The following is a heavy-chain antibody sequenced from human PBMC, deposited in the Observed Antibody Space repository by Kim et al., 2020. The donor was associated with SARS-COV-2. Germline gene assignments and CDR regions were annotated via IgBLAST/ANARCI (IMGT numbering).Heavy chain of an antibody. V-gene: IGHV4-39*01. Sequence: SETLSLTCTVSGGSISSSSYYWGWIRQPPGKGLEWIGSIYYSGSTYYNPSLKSRVTISVDTSKNQFSLKLSSVTAADTAVYYCARVKGLDYVWGSWGAEDAFDIWGQGTMVTVSS. J-gene: IGHJ3*02. CDR3: ARVKGLDYVWGSWGAEDAFDI. CDR2: IYYSGST. D-gene: IGHD3-16*01. CDR1: GGSISSSSYY.